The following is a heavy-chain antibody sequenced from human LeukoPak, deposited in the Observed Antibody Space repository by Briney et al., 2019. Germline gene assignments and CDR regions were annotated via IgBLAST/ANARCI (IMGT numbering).Heavy chain of an antibody. J-gene: IGHJ4*02. CDR1: GFTLSSYW. CDR3: AKDPSAARVGATIFDY. V-gene: IGHV3-7*01. Sequence: PGGSLRLSCAASGFTLSSYWMSWVRQAPGKGLEWVANIKQEGSEKYYVDSVKGRFTISRDNAKNSLYLQMNSLGAEDTAVYYCAKDPSAARVGATIFDYWGQGTLVTVSS. CDR2: IKQEGSEK. D-gene: IGHD1-26*01.